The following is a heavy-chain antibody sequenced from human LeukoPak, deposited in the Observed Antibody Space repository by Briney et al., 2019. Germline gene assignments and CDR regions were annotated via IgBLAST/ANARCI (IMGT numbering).Heavy chain of an antibody. CDR2: ISGSGGNT. J-gene: IGHJ4*02. CDR3: AKRGYTSSWTAFDY. V-gene: IGHV3-23*01. D-gene: IGHD6-13*01. CDR1: GFTFSSYD. Sequence: PGGSLRLSCAASGFTFSSYDMSWVRQGPGEGLAWVSTISGSGGNTYYADSVKGRFTISRDNSKNTLYLQMNSLRAEDTAVYYCAKRGYTSSWTAFDYWGQGTLVTVSS.